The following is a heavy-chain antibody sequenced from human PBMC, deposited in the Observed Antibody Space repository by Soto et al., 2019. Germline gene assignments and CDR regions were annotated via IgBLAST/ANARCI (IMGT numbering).Heavy chain of an antibody. J-gene: IGHJ4*02. CDR1: GYSINSGYY. Sequence: PSETLSLTCAVSGYSINSGYYWGWIRQPPGKGLEWIGSIYHSGSTYYNPSLKSRVTISVDTSKNQFSLKLSSVTAADTAVYYCARDRHLLDYWGQGTLVTVSS. D-gene: IGHD2-15*01. CDR2: IYHSGST. CDR3: ARDRHLLDY. V-gene: IGHV4-38-2*02.